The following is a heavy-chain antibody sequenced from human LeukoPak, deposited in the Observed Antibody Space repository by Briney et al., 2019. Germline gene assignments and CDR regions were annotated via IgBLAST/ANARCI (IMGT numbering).Heavy chain of an antibody. CDR3: ARDQTSPALSLFQKRYYFDY. J-gene: IGHJ4*02. CDR1: GFTFSSYW. D-gene: IGHD2-21*01. CDR2: IKQDGSEK. V-gene: IGHV3-7*01. Sequence: GGSLRLSCAASGFTFSSYWMSWVRQAPGKGLEWVANIKQDGSEKYYVDSVKGRFTTSRDNAKNSLYLQMNSLRAEDTAVYYCARDQTSPALSLFQKRYYFDYWGQGTLVTVSS.